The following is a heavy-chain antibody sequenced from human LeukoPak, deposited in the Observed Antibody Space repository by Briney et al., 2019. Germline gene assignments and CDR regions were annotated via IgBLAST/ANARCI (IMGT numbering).Heavy chain of an antibody. V-gene: IGHV1-2*02. D-gene: IGHD3/OR15-3a*01. Sequence: ASVKVSCKASGYTFTGYYMHWVRQAPGQGLEWMGWINPNNGDTNFAQKFQGRVAMTRDTSMNTVYMELSSLRSDDTAVYYCTRRGYEFSDLDNWGQGTLVTVSS. CDR2: INPNNGDT. CDR1: GYTFTGYY. J-gene: IGHJ4*02. CDR3: TRRGYEFSDLDN.